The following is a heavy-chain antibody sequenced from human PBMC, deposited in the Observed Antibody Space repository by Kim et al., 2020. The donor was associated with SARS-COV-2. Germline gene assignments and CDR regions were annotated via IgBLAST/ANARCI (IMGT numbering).Heavy chain of an antibody. J-gene: IGHJ4*02. D-gene: IGHD2-2*01. V-gene: IGHV1-18*04. CDR3: ASRDSSSTSYDY. CDR1: GYTFTSYG. Sequence: ASVKVSCKASGYTFTSYGISWVRQAPGQGLEWMGWISAYNGNTNYAQKLQGRVTMTTDTSTSTAYMELRSLRSDGTAVYYCASRDSSSTSYDYWGQGTLVTVSS. CDR2: ISAYNGNT.